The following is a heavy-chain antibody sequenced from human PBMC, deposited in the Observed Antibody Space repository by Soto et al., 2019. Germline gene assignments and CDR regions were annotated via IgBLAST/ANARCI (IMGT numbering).Heavy chain of an antibody. D-gene: IGHD2-21*02. Sequence: QVRLVQSGGEAKKPGASVKVSCKASGYTFTSYAMHWVRQAPGQRLEWMGWINAGNGNTKYSHKFQGRVTITRDTSASTAYMELSSLRSEDTAVYYCARSIVVVTALDYWGQGTLVTVSS. J-gene: IGHJ4*02. CDR3: ARSIVVVTALDY. CDR2: INAGNGNT. V-gene: IGHV1-3*01. CDR1: GYTFTSYA.